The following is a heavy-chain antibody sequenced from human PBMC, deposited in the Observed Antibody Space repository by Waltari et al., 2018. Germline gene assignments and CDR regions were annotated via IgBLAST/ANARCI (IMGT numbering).Heavy chain of an antibody. CDR1: GFTFSSYD. J-gene: IGHJ4*02. V-gene: IGHV3-23*01. CDR3: ATRTTGLDFDY. D-gene: IGHD1-7*01. CDR2: ISGSGCST. Sequence: EVQLLESGGGLVQPGGSLRLSCAASGFTFSSYDMSWVRQAPGKGLEWVSAISGSGCSTYYADSVKGRFTISRDNSKNTLYLQMNSLRAEDTAVYYCATRTTGLDFDYWGQGTLVTVSS.